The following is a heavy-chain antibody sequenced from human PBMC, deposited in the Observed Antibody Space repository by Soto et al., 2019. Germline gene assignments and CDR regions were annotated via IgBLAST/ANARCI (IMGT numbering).Heavy chain of an antibody. CDR3: ASTEMSSGWYVPSYYFDY. CDR1: GYTLTELS. D-gene: IGHD6-19*01. J-gene: IGHJ4*02. Sequence: ASVKVSCKVSGYTLTELSMHWVRQAPGKGLEWMGGFDPEDGETIYAQKFQGRVTMTEDTSTDTAYMELSSLRSEDTAVYYCASTEMSSGWYVPSYYFDYWGQGTLVTVSS. V-gene: IGHV1-24*01. CDR2: FDPEDGET.